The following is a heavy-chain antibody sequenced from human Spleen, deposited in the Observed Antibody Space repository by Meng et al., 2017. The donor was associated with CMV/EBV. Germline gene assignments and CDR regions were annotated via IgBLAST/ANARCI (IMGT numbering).Heavy chain of an antibody. CDR3: ARAACTTSSCYRYPFDI. J-gene: IGHJ3*02. Sequence: GESLKISCAASGFTFSDYYMSWIRQAPGRGLELVSFISSSGSTIYYADSVKGRFAISRDNAKNSLYLQMNSLRAEDTAVYYCARAACTTSSCYRYPFDIWGPGTMVTVSS. CDR1: GFTFSDYY. CDR2: ISSSGSTI. D-gene: IGHD2-2*02. V-gene: IGHV3-11*04.